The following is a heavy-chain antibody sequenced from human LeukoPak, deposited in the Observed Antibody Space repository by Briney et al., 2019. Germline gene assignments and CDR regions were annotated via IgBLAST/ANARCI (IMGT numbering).Heavy chain of an antibody. V-gene: IGHV1-2*02. D-gene: IGHD6-6*01. CDR1: GYTFTGYY. CDR3: ARGPLAARPFDY. Sequence: ASAKVSCKASGYTFTGYYMHWVRQAPGQGLEWMGWINPNSGGTNYAQKFQGRVTMTRDTSISTAYMELSRLRSDDTAVYYCARGPLAARPFDYWGQGTLVTVSS. J-gene: IGHJ4*02. CDR2: INPNSGGT.